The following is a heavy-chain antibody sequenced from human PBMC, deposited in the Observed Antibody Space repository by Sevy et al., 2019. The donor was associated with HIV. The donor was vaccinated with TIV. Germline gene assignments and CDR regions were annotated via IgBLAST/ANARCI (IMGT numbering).Heavy chain of an antibody. J-gene: IGHJ4*02. CDR1: GFTFSSYA. Sequence: GGSLRLSCAASGFTFSSYAMSWVRQAPGKGLEWVSAISGSGGSTYYADSVKGRFTISRDNSKNTLYLQMNSLRAEDTALYYCAKLGVYCSGGSCYLFDYWGQGTLVTVSS. V-gene: IGHV3-23*01. D-gene: IGHD2-15*01. CDR3: AKLGVYCSGGSCYLFDY. CDR2: ISGSGGST.